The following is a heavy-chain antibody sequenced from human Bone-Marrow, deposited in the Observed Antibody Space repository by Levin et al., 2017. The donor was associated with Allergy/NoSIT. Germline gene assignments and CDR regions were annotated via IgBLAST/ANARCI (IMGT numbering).Heavy chain of an antibody. CDR2: IKSRSNNYAT. CDR1: GLSFSGSA. V-gene: IGHV3-73*01. D-gene: IGHD6-13*01. J-gene: IGHJ5*02. CDR3: TRRTANWYGFDP. Sequence: GESLKISCAASGLSFSGSAMHWVRLASGKGLEWIGHIKSRSNNYATVYAASVKGRFTISRDDSKNTAYLQMDSLKTEDSAVYFCTRRTANWYGFDPWGQGTQVIVSS.